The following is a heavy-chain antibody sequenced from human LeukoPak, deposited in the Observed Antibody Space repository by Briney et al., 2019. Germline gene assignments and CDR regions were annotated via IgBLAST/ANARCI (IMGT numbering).Heavy chain of an antibody. CDR2: IYYSGST. Sequence: TSETLSLTCTVSGGSISSYYWSWIRQPPGKGLEWIGHIYYSGSTNYNPSLKSRVSISVDTSKNQFSLKLTSITAADTAVYYCARVRGGTYNHYFDYWGQGTLVTVSS. J-gene: IGHJ4*02. V-gene: IGHV4-59*01. CDR1: GGSISSYY. CDR3: ARVRGGTYNHYFDY. D-gene: IGHD5-24*01.